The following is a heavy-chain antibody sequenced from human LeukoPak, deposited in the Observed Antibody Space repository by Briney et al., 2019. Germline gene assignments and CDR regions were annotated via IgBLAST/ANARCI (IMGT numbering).Heavy chain of an antibody. CDR3: AKAASSSWPSYYYGMDV. CDR2: ISFGGSNK. Sequence: PGGSLGLSCAASEFTFSSYTMHWVRQAQGKRLEWLALISFGGSNKYYADSVKGRFTISKDNSKNTVYLQMSSLRVDDTAVYYCAKAASSSWPSYYYGMDVWGQGTTVTVSS. J-gene: IGHJ6*02. V-gene: IGHV3-30-3*01. D-gene: IGHD6-13*01. CDR1: EFTFSSYT.